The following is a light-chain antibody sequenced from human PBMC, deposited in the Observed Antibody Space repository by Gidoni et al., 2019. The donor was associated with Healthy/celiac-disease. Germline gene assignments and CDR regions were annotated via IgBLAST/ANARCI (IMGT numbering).Light chain of an antibody. V-gene: IGKV2-28*01. J-gene: IGKJ1*01. Sequence: DIVMTQSPLSLPVTPGEPASISCRSSQSLLHSNGYNYLDWYLQKPGQSPQLLIYLGSNRASGVPDRFSGSGSGTDFTLKISRVEAEDVGVYYCMQALQTWTCXQXTKVEIK. CDR3: MQALQTWT. CDR1: QSLLHSNGYNY. CDR2: LGS.